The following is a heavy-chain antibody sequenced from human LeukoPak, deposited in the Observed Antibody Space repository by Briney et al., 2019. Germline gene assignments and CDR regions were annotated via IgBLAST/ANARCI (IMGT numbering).Heavy chain of an antibody. CDR3: ARGRNRLGVLYYSDY. J-gene: IGHJ4*02. CDR2: IKQDGADK. D-gene: IGHD7-27*01. V-gene: IGHV3-7*05. Sequence: GGSLRLSCAASGFTFSNYHMTWVRQAPGKGLEWVANIKQDGADKYYVDSVKGRFTISRDNAKNSLYLQMSSLRADDTAVYFCARGRNRLGVLYYSDYWGQGTLVTVSS. CDR1: GFTFSNYH.